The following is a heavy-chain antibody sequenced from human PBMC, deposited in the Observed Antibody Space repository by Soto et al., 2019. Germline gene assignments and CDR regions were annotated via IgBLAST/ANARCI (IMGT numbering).Heavy chain of an antibody. V-gene: IGHV1-18*04. CDR1: GYTFTGYY. Sequence: ASVKVSCKASGYTFTGYYMHWVRQAPGQRLEWMGWISAYNGNTNYAQKLQGRVTMTTDTSTSTAYMELRSLRSDDTAAYYCARPTFEGFYYYDSSFDYWGQGTLVTVSS. D-gene: IGHD3-22*01. CDR2: ISAYNGNT. CDR3: ARPTFEGFYYYDSSFDY. J-gene: IGHJ4*02.